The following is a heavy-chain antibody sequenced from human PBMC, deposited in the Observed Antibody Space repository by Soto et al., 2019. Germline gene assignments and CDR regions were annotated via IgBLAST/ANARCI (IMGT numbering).Heavy chain of an antibody. Sequence: EVQLVESGGGLVQPGGSLRLSCAGSGFTFSNYWMHWVHQAPGKGLEWVSRIDHDGPTDYADSVRGRFTISRDNAENTLYLQMNSLRPEATAVYYCVRDSHGDYWGQGTLVTVSS. CDR1: GFTFSNYW. CDR2: IDHDGPT. V-gene: IGHV3-74*01. CDR3: VRDSHGDY. J-gene: IGHJ4*02.